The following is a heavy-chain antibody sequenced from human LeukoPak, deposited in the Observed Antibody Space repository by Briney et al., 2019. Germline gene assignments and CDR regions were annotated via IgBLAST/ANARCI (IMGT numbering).Heavy chain of an antibody. V-gene: IGHV7-4-1*02. CDR1: GYTFTSYA. Sequence: ASVKVSCKASGYTFTSYAMNWVRQAPGQGLEWMGWINTNTGNPTYAQGFTGRFVFSLDTSVSTAYLQISSLKVEDTAVYYCATEPGIAAAGTEDHNAFDIWGQGTMVTVSS. CDR3: ATEPGIAAAGTEDHNAFDI. J-gene: IGHJ3*02. D-gene: IGHD6-13*01. CDR2: INTNTGNP.